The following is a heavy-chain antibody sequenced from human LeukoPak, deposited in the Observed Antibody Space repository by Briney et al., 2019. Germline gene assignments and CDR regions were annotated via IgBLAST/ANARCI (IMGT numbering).Heavy chain of an antibody. Sequence: GGSLRLSCAASGFTFSSYWMSWVRQAPGKGLEWVANIKDDGSEKYYEDSVKGRFTISRDDAKNSLYLQMNSLRAEDTAVYYCARARDSSWDYWGQGTLVTVSS. V-gene: IGHV3-7*03. CDR1: GFTFSSYW. CDR3: ARARDSSWDY. D-gene: IGHD6-13*01. CDR2: IKDDGSEK. J-gene: IGHJ4*02.